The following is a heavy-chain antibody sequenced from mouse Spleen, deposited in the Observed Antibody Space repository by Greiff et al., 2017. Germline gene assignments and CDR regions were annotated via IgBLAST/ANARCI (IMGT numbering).Heavy chain of an antibody. CDR1: GFTFSDYY. V-gene: IGHV5-16*01. D-gene: IGHD2-12*01. J-gene: IGHJ4*01. Sequence: EVKLVESEGGLVQPGSSMKLSCTASGFTFSDYYMAWVRQVPEKGLEWVANINYDGSSTYYLDSLKSRFIISRDNAKNILYLQMSSLKSEDTATYYCARGAGYSYYYAMDYWGQGTSVTVSS. CDR2: INYDGSST. CDR3: ARGAGYSYYYAMDY.